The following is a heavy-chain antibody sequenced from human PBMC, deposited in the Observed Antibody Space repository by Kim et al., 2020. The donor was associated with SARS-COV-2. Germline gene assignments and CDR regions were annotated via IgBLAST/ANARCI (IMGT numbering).Heavy chain of an antibody. Sequence: GGSLRLSCAAPGFTFSSYAMSWVRQAPGKGLEWVSAISGSGGSTYYADSVKGRFTISRDNSKNTLYLQMNSLRAEDTAVYYCAKDIYSGVMVRGGFDYWGQGTLVTVSS. D-gene: IGHD3-10*01. J-gene: IGHJ4*02. CDR3: AKDIYSGVMVRGGFDY. V-gene: IGHV3-23*01. CDR1: GFTFSSYA. CDR2: ISGSGGST.